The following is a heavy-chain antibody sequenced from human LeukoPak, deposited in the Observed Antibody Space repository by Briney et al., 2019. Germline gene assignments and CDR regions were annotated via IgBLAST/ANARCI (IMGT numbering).Heavy chain of an antibody. Sequence: ASVKVSCKVSGYTFTELSMHWVRQAPGKGLGWMGGFDPEDGETIYAQKFQGRVTMTEDTSTDTAYMELSSLRSEDTAVYYCAAASGSYFAPFDYRGQGTLVTVSS. J-gene: IGHJ4*02. CDR2: FDPEDGET. V-gene: IGHV1-24*01. CDR3: AAASGSYFAPFDY. CDR1: GYTFTELS. D-gene: IGHD1-26*01.